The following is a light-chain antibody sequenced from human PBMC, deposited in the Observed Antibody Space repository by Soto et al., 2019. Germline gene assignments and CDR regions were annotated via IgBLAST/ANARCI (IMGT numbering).Light chain of an antibody. J-gene: IGLJ3*02. CDR2: EVT. CDR3: FSYAGSSTWV. Sequence: QSALTQPPSASGSPGQSVTISCTGTRSDIGSYNSIAWYQQHPGKAPRVMIFEVTKRPSRISNRFSGSKSGSTASLTISGLQAEDEADYFCFSYAGSSTWVFRGGTKVTVL. V-gene: IGLV2-23*02. CDR1: RSDIGSYNS.